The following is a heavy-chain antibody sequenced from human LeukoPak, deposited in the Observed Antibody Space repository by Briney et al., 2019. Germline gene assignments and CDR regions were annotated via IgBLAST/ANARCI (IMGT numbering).Heavy chain of an antibody. CDR1: GFTFSDYY. J-gene: IGHJ6*03. CDR2: ISSSGSTI. V-gene: IGHV3-11*04. CDR3: ASGQSRTRGAYYYMDV. Sequence: PGGSLRLSCAASGFTFSDYYMSWIRQAPGKGLEGVSYISSSGSTIYYADSVKGRFTISRDNAKNSLYLQMNSLRAEDTAVYYCASGQSRTRGAYYYMDVWGKGTTVTVSS. D-gene: IGHD3/OR15-3a*01.